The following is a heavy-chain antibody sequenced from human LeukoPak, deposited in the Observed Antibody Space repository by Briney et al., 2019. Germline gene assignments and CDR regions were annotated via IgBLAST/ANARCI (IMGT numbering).Heavy chain of an antibody. CDR2: ISGRTGTM. D-gene: IGHD3-22*01. CDR1: GFTFSSYS. CDR3: ARDRSPYTTSAYYLDY. V-gene: IGHV3-48*02. Sequence: GGSLRLSSAAAGFTFSSYSMNWVRQAPGKGLEWISYISGRTGTMYYADSVQGRFTISRDNAKNSLYLQLNSLRDEDTAVYYCARDRSPYTTSAYYLDYWGQGTLVTVSS. J-gene: IGHJ4*02.